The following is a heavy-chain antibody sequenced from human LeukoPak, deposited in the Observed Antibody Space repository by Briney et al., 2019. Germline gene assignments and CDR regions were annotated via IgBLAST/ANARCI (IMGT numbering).Heavy chain of an antibody. Sequence: SETLSLTCTVSGGSISSYYWSWIRQPPGKGLEWIGYIYYSGSTNYNPSLKSRVTISVDTSKNQFSLKLSSVTAADTAVYYCARGYYDFWSGYNYYMDVWGKGTTVTVSS. J-gene: IGHJ6*03. CDR2: IYYSGST. CDR3: ARGYYDFWSGYNYYMDV. D-gene: IGHD3-3*01. V-gene: IGHV4-59*01. CDR1: GGSISSYY.